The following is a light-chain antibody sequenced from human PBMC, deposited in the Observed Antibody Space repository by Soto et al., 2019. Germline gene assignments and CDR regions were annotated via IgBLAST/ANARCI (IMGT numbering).Light chain of an antibody. CDR2: DAS. Sequence: DIQMTQSPSTLSASVGDRVTITCRASQSISSRLAWYQQKPGKAPKLLIYDASSLESGVPSRFRGSGSGTEFTLTISSLQPDDFATYYCQQDNHHSIFGQGTKLEIK. V-gene: IGKV1-5*01. CDR3: QQDNHHSI. J-gene: IGKJ2*01. CDR1: QSISSR.